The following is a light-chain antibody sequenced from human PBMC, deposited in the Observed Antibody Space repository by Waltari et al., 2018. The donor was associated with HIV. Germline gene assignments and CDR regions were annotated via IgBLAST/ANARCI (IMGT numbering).Light chain of an antibody. J-gene: IGKJ2*01. Sequence: EIVLTQSPGTLSLSPGERATLSCRASQSVSSSYLAWYQQKPGQAPRLLIYGASSRATGIPDRFSSSGSGTDFTLTISRLDPEDFAVYYCQQYGSSPEYTFGQGTKLEIK. CDR1: QSVSSSY. CDR3: QQYGSSPEYT. CDR2: GAS. V-gene: IGKV3-20*01.